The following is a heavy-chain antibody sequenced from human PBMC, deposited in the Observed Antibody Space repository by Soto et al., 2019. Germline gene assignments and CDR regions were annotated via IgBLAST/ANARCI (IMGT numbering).Heavy chain of an antibody. CDR3: ARGNFGYCSSTSCRPGNWFDP. Sequence: ASVKVSCKASGYTFTGYYMHWVRQAPGQGLEWMGWINPNSGGTNYAQKFQGWVTMTRDTSISTAYMELSRLRSDDTAVYYCARGNFGYCSSTSCRPGNWFDPWG. V-gene: IGHV1-2*04. CDR1: GYTFTGYY. D-gene: IGHD2-2*03. CDR2: INPNSGGT. J-gene: IGHJ5*02.